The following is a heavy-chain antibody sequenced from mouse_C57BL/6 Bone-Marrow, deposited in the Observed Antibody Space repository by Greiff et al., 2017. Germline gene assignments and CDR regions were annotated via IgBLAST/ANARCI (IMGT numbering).Heavy chain of an antibody. Sequence: QVQLQQSGAELMKPGASVKLSCKATGYTFTGYWIEWVKQRPGHGLEWIGEILPGSGSTNYNEKFKGKATFTPDTSSNTAYMQLSSLRTEDSGIYYSSMIIVDFDVWGTGTTVTVSS. CDR2: ILPGSGST. CDR3: SMIIVDFDV. CDR1: GYTFTGYW. J-gene: IGHJ1*03. V-gene: IGHV1-9*01. D-gene: IGHD2-4*01.